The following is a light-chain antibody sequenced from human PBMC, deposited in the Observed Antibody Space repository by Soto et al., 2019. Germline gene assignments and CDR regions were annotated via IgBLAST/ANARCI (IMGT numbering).Light chain of an antibody. V-gene: IGKV2-30*01. CDR2: KVS. Sequence: DVVMTQSPLSLPVTLGQPASISCRSSQSLNTYFNWFHQRPGQSPRRLIYKVSNRESGVPDRFSGSGSGTDFTLKISRVEAEDVGVYYCMQGTNWQYTFGQGTKLEIK. CDR3: MQGTNWQYT. J-gene: IGKJ2*01. CDR1: QSLNTY.